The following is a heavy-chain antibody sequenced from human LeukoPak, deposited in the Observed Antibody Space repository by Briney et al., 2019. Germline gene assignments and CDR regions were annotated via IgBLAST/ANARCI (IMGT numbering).Heavy chain of an antibody. V-gene: IGHV3-48*01. CDR2: ISSSSSTI. CDR1: GFTFSSYS. J-gene: IGHJ5*02. CDR3: ARAAGPRRNWFDP. Sequence: GGSLRLSCAASGFTFSSYSMNWVRQAPGKGLEWVSYISSSSSTIYYADSVKGRFTISRDNAKNSLYLQMNSLRAEGTAVYYCARAAGPRRNWFDPWGQGTLVTVSS.